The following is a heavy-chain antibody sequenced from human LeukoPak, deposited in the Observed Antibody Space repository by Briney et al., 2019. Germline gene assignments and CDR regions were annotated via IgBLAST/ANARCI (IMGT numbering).Heavy chain of an antibody. CDR2: IYGGGST. V-gene: IGHV3-53*01. Sequence: GGSLRLSCAASGFTVSSNYMSWVRQAPGKGLEWVSVIYGGGSTYYADSVKGRFTISRDNSKNRLYLQMNSLRDEDTAVYYCARDFDYGDYGAFDIWGQGTMVTVSS. CDR3: ARDFDYGDYGAFDI. J-gene: IGHJ3*02. CDR1: GFTVSSNY. D-gene: IGHD4-17*01.